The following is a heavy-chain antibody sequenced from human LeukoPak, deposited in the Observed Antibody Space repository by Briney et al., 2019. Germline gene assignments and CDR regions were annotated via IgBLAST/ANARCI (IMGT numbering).Heavy chain of an antibody. CDR1: GYNFIGFY. CDR2: INPNSGET. J-gene: IGHJ4*02. D-gene: IGHD6-13*01. V-gene: IGHV1-2*06. CDR3: ARGATRLATAGAEFDS. Sequence: ASVRASFKASGYNFIGFYMHWVRQAPGQSLEWMGRINPNSGETSFALSFQGRVTMTRDTSINTAYMELGRLTSDDTAVYFCARGATRLATAGAEFDSWGQGTLVIVSS.